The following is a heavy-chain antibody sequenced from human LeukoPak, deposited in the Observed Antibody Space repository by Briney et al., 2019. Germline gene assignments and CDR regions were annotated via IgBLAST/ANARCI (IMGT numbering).Heavy chain of an antibody. CDR2: IYPGDSDT. CDR3: AILYSGYEKQFDY. D-gene: IGHD5-12*01. J-gene: IGHJ4*02. Sequence: GESLKISFKGSGYRFTSYWIGWVRQMPGKGLEWMGIIYPGDSDTRYSPSFQGQVTISADKSISTAYLQWSSLKASDTALYYCAILYSGYEKQFDYWGQGTLVTVSS. CDR1: GYRFTSYW. V-gene: IGHV5-51*01.